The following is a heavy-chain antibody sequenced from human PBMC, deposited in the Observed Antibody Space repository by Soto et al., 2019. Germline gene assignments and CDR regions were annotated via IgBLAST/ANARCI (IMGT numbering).Heavy chain of an antibody. CDR2: ISYDGSNK. V-gene: IGHV3-30*18. Sequence: QVQLVESGGGVVQPGRSLRLSCAASGFTFSSYGMHWVRQAPGKGLEWVAVISYDGSNKYYADSVKGRFTISRDNSKNTLYLQMNSLRAEDTAVYYCAQGPWFGASSAAFDIWGQGTMVTVSS. CDR3: AQGPWFGASSAAFDI. CDR1: GFTFSSYG. J-gene: IGHJ3*02. D-gene: IGHD3-10*01.